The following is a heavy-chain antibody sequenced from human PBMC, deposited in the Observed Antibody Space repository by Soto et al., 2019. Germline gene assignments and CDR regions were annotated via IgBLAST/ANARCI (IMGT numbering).Heavy chain of an antibody. Sequence: QVQLQESGPGLVKPSGTLSLTCAVSGGSISSSNWWSWVRQPPGKGLEWIGEIYHSGSTNYNPSLKSXXTXSXXKSKNQFSLKLSSVTAADTAVYYCASRTGRSPENCWGQGTLVTVSS. CDR3: ASRTGRSPENC. D-gene: IGHD2-15*01. CDR1: GGSISSSNW. V-gene: IGHV4-4*02. CDR2: IYHSGST. J-gene: IGHJ4*02.